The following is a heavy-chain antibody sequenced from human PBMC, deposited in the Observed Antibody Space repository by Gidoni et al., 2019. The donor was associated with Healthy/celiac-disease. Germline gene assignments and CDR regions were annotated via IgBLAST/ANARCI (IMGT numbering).Heavy chain of an antibody. V-gene: IGHV3-66*01. J-gene: IGHJ5*02. D-gene: IGHD1-1*01. CDR2: IYSGGST. Sequence: EVQLVESGGGLVQPGGSLSLSCAASGLPVSSNYMSWVRQAPGQGLEWVSVIYSGGSTYYADSVKGRFTITRDNSKNTLYLQMNSLRAEDTAVYDCGRDRVNWNDYLGWFDPWGQGTLVTVSS. CDR3: GRDRVNWNDYLGWFDP. CDR1: GLPVSSNY.